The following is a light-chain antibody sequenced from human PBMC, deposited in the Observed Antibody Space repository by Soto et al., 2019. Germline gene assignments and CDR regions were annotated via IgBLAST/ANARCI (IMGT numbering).Light chain of an antibody. J-gene: IGKJ1*01. CDR3: QQYYSTPWT. Sequence: DIVMTQSPDSLAVSLGERATINCKSSQSVLYSSNNKNYLAWYQQKPGQPPKLLIYWASARESGVPDRFSGSGSGTDFTLTISSLQAEDVAVYYCQQYYSTPWTFVQGTKV. V-gene: IGKV4-1*01. CDR1: QSVLYSSNNKNY. CDR2: WAS.